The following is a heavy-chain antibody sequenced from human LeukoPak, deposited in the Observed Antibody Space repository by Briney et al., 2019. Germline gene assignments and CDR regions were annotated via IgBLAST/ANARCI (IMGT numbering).Heavy chain of an antibody. Sequence: GGSLRLSCAASGFTFSSYSMNWVRQAPGKGLEWVSSISSSSSYIYYADSVKGRFTISRDNAKNSLYLQMNSLRAEDTAVYYCARDRRDYYDSSGYYYRGGFDYWGQGTLVTVSS. CDR2: ISSSSSYI. CDR1: GFTFSSYS. D-gene: IGHD3-22*01. J-gene: IGHJ4*02. V-gene: IGHV3-21*01. CDR3: ARDRRDYYDSSGYYYRGGFDY.